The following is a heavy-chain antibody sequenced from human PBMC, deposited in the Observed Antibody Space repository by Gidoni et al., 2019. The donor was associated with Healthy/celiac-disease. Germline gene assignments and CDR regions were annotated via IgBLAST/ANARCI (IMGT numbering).Heavy chain of an antibody. V-gene: IGHV4-61*02. CDR2: IHTSGST. CDR1: GGAISSGSYY. Sequence: QVQLQESGPGLVKPSQALSRTGTGSGGAISSGSYYWSWIRQPAGKGLEWIGRIHTSGSTNYNPSLKSRVTMSVDTSKNQFSLKLSSVTAADTAVYYCARDVGGNSPWYFDLWGRGTLVPVSS. D-gene: IGHD2-21*02. J-gene: IGHJ2*01. CDR3: ARDVGGNSPWYFDL.